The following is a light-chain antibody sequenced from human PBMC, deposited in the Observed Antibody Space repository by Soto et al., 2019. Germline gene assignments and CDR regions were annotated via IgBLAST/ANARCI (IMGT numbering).Light chain of an antibody. CDR2: DDT. Sequence: SYELTQPPSVSVAPGQTARITCGGNNIGSKSVHWYQQKPGQAPVLVVYDDTDRPSGIPERFSGSNSGNTATLTISRVEDGDEADYYCQVWDSSSDPSYVFGTGTKVTVL. J-gene: IGLJ1*01. CDR3: QVWDSSSDPSYV. CDR1: NIGSKS. V-gene: IGLV3-21*02.